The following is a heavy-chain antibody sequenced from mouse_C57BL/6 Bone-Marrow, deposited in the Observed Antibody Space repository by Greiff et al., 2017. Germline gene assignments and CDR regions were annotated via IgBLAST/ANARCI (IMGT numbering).Heavy chain of an antibody. CDR3: TRCSYYYGSSYVRWYFDV. J-gene: IGHJ1*03. Sequence: EVQLQQSGTVLARPGASVKMSCKTSGYTFTSYWMHWVKQRTGQGLEWIGAIYPGNSDTSYNQKFKGKAKLTAVTSASTAYMELSSLTNEDSAVYDCTRCSYYYGSSYVRWYFDVWGTGTTVTVSS. CDR1: GYTFTSYW. CDR2: IYPGNSDT. V-gene: IGHV1-5*01. D-gene: IGHD1-1*01.